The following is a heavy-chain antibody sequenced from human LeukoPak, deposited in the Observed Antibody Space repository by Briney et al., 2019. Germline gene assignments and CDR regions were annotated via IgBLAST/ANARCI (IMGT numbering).Heavy chain of an antibody. Sequence: PSQTLSLTCAVSGGSISSGGYSWSWIRQPPGKGLEWIGYIYHSGSTYYNPSLKSRVTISVDRSKNQFSLKLSSVTAADTAVYYCARELDWFDPWGQGTLVTVSS. CDR3: ARELDWFDP. V-gene: IGHV4-30-2*01. CDR2: IYHSGST. CDR1: GGSISSGGYS. J-gene: IGHJ5*02.